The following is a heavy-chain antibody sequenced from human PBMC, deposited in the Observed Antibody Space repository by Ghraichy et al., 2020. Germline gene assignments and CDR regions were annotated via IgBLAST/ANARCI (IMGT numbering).Heavy chain of an antibody. J-gene: IGHJ4*02. CDR1: GGSISNAQW. Sequence: SETLSLTCAVSGGSISNAQWWHWVRQPPGKGLEWIGEVYHTGNTNYNASLRSRVTMSVDKPNNQISLKVNSMTAADTAVYYCATWGSTAIYWGRGILVTVSS. V-gene: IGHV4/OR15-8*02. D-gene: IGHD3-16*01. CDR3: ATWGSTAIY. CDR2: VYHTGNT.